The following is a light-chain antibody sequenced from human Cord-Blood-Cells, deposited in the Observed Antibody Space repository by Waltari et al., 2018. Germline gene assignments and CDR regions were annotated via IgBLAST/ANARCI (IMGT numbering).Light chain of an antibody. CDR2: GAS. V-gene: IGKV3-20*01. CDR1: QRVSSSY. CDR3: QQYGSSPFT. J-gene: IGKJ3*01. Sequence: EIVLTQPPGTLSLSPGERATLSCRASQRVSSSYLAWYHQKPGKAPRLLIYGASSRATGIPDRFSGSGSGTDFTLTISRLEPEDFAVYYCQQYGSSPFTFGPGTKVDIK.